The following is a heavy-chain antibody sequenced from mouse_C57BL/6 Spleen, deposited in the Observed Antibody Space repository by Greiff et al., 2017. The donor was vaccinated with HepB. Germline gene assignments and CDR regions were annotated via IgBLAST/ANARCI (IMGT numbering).Heavy chain of an antibody. J-gene: IGHJ3*01. CDR3: AREESGFAY. D-gene: IGHD1-3*01. CDR2: ISDGGSYT. CDR1: GFTFSSYA. V-gene: IGHV5-4*01. Sequence: EVQLQESGGGLVKPGGSLKLSCAASGFTFSSYAMSWVRQTPEKRLEWVATISDGGSYTYYPDNVKGRITISRDNAKNNLYLQMSQLKSEDTAMYYCAREESGFAYWGQGTLVTVSA.